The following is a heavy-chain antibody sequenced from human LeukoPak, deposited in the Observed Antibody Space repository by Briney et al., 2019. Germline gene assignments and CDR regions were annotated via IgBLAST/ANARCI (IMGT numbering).Heavy chain of an antibody. CDR1: GYTFTGSY. Sequence: ASVKVSCKTSGYTFTGSYMHWVRQAPGQGLEWMGWINPNTGGTNYAQNFQGRVTMTSDTSISTAYMELSSLRSDDTAMYYCARAPMIVVVFPPRLDFWGQGTLVTVSS. V-gene: IGHV1-2*02. CDR2: INPNTGGT. CDR3: ARAPMIVVVFPPRLDF. J-gene: IGHJ4*02. D-gene: IGHD3-22*01.